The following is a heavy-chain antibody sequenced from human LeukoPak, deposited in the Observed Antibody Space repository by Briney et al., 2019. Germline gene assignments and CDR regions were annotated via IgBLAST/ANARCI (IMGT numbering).Heavy chain of an antibody. Sequence: WASVKVSCKASGGTFSSYAISWVRQAPGQGLEWMGRIIPILGIANYAQKFQGRVTITADKSTSTAYMELSSLRSEDTAVYYCARDRELTSMVATSVAFDIWGQGTMVTVS. J-gene: IGHJ3*02. CDR3: ARDRELTSMVATSVAFDI. V-gene: IGHV1-69*04. CDR2: IIPILGIA. CDR1: GGTFSSYA. D-gene: IGHD5-12*01.